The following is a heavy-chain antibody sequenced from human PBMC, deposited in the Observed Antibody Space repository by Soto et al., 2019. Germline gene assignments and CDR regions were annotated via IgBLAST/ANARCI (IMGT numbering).Heavy chain of an antibody. Sequence: EVQLVESGGGLVQPGGSLRLPCAASGFTFSTYWMTWVRQPPGKGLEWVASINQDGSERYYVDSVRGRFTISRDNAKNSLYVKMNPLRAGAPAVYYCVLGGTFFVNGGQGTRVTVPP. CDR2: INQDGSER. J-gene: IGHJ4*02. CDR1: GFTFSTYW. CDR3: VLGGTFFVN. D-gene: IGHD3-16*01. V-gene: IGHV3-7*01.